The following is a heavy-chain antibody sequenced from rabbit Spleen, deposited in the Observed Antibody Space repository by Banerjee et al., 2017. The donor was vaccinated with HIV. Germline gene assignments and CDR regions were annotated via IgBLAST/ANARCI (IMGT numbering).Heavy chain of an antibody. CDR3: ARDSGTSFSSYGMDL. D-gene: IGHD8-1*01. V-gene: IGHV1S40*01. Sequence: QQLEESGGDLVKPGASLTLTCTASGFSFTYIDYLCWVRQPPGKGPEWIACVTAGVSFTTYYATWAKGRFTISKTSSTTVTLRMTSLTAADTATYFCARDSGTSFSSYGMDLWGQGTLVTVS. CDR2: VTAGVSFTT. CDR1: GFSFTYIDY. J-gene: IGHJ6*01.